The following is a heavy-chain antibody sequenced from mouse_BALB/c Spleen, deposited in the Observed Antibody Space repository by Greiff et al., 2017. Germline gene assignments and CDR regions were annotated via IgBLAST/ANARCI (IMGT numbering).Heavy chain of an antibody. CDR3: TRGYGKGYFDY. D-gene: IGHD2-1*01. CDR2: IDPYYGGT. J-gene: IGHJ2*01. CDR1: GYSFTGYN. V-gene: IGHV1-39*01. Sequence: VQLQPSGPELEKPGASVKISCKASGYSFTGYNMTWVKQSNGKSLEWIGNIDPYYGGTSYIQKFKDKATLTVDKSSSIAYMQLKSLTSEESAVYYCTRGYGKGYFDYWGQGTTLTVST.